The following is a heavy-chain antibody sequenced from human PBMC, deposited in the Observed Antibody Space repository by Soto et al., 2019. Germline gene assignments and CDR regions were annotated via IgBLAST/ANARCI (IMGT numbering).Heavy chain of an antibody. CDR1: GYTFTSYD. CDR2: MNPNTGNS. V-gene: IGHV1-8*01. Sequence: ASVKVSCKASGYTFTSYDIYWVRQATGQGLEWMGWMNPNTGNSGYAQKFQGRVTMTSNTSITTAHMELSSLRSEDTAVYYCAIRADTNGWNVCGVDKYYFDLWGQGTLVTVSS. D-gene: IGHD6-19*01. J-gene: IGHJ4*02. CDR3: AIRADTNGWNVCGVDKYYFDL.